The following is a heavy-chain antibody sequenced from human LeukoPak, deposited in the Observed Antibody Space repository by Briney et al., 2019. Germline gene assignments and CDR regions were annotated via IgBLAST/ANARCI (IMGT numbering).Heavy chain of an antibody. D-gene: IGHD3-10*02. Sequence: GGSLRLSCAASGFRFSGYRMSWVRQAPGKGLEWVPYISSSGSTIYYADSVKGRFTISRDNAKNSLYLQMNSLRAEDTAVYYCAELGITMIGGVWGKGTTVTISS. CDR1: GFRFSGYR. J-gene: IGHJ6*04. V-gene: IGHV3-48*04. CDR2: ISSSGSTI. CDR3: AELGITMIGGV.